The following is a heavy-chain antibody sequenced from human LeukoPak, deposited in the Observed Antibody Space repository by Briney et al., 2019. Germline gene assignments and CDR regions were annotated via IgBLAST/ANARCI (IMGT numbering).Heavy chain of an antibody. CDR2: IRSKTEGGTT. V-gene: IGHV3-15*07. J-gene: IGHJ3*01. CDR1: GFTFINAW. Sequence: PGGSLRLSCAASGFTFINAWMNWVRQAPGKGLEWVGRIRSKTEGGTTDYAAPVKGRFTISRDDSKNMVYLEMNSLKTEDSAVYYCATSVNTGAFAVWGEGTMVTVSS. D-gene: IGHD2-8*02. CDR3: ATSVNTGAFAV.